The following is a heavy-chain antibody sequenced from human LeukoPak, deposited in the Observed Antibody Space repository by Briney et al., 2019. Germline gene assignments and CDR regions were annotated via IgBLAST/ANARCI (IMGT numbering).Heavy chain of an antibody. D-gene: IGHD1-1*01. V-gene: IGHV3-74*01. CDR3: ARGKYNWNGGGWFDS. Sequence: GGTLGLSRASSRFTLSHYWMHCVSQTRGTGLVWVLRLSRGGSITSYADSVKGRFTISRDNAKNTLYLKMNGLRAEDTAVYYCARGKYNWNGGGWFDSWGQGTLVTVSS. J-gene: IGHJ5*01. CDR1: RFTLSHYW. CDR2: LSRGGSIT.